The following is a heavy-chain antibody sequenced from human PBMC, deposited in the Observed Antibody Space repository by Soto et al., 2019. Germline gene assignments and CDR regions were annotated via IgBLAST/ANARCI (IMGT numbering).Heavy chain of an antibody. CDR1: GFRFGRYA. Sequence: GVTLRLSFSASGFRFGRYALSGVRQAPGKGLEWVSTISGSDGKTFYADSVKGRFSISRDTSQNTLYLQMNSLRADDTAIYYCARWSYLDYWGQGTRVTVSA. J-gene: IGHJ4*02. CDR2: ISGSDGKT. V-gene: IGHV3-23*01. D-gene: IGHD3-3*01. CDR3: ARWSYLDY.